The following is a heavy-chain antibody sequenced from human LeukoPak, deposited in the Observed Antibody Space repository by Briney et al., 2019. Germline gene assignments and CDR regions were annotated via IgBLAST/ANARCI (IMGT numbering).Heavy chain of an antibody. D-gene: IGHD3-10*01. CDR1: GYSFTSYD. J-gene: IGHJ4*02. Sequence: ASVKVSCKASGYSFTSYDINWVRQATGQGPEWMGWMSPKSGASGFARNFQGRVTLTRDTSITTAYMELSSLISDDTAVYYCARSRGVWFGDFDYWGQGSLLTVSS. V-gene: IGHV1-8*01. CDR3: ARSRGVWFGDFDY. CDR2: MSPKSGAS.